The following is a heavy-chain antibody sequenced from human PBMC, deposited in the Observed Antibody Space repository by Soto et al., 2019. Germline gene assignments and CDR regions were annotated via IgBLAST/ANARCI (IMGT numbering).Heavy chain of an antibody. CDR1: GGSISSSSYY. D-gene: IGHD2-15*01. J-gene: IGHJ5*02. CDR2: IYYSGST. CDR3: ARVVVVVAAKHNWFDP. V-gene: IGHV4-39*01. Sequence: SETLSLTCTVSGGSISSSSYYWVCMGQAPGKGLEWIGSIYYSGSTYYNPSLKSRVTISVDTSKNQFSLKLSSVTAADTAVYYCARVVVVVAAKHNWFDPWGQGTLVTVSS.